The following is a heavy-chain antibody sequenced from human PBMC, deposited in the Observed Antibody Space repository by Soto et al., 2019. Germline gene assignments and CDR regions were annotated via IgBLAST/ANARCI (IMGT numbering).Heavy chain of an antibody. J-gene: IGHJ5*02. Sequence: SETLSLTCTVSGCSISSYHWSWIRQPPGKGLEWIGYIKNSGSTNSNPSLKSRVTISVDTSKNQVSLKLSSVTAADTAVYYCARYCTVGSCLDPWGQGTLVTVSS. CDR2: IKNSGST. CDR1: GCSISSYH. V-gene: IGHV4-59*08. CDR3: ARYCTVGSCLDP. D-gene: IGHD2-15*01.